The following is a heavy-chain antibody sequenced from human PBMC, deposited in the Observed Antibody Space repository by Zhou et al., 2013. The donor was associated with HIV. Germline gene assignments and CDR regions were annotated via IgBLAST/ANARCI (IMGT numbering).Heavy chain of an antibody. CDR2: VIPIIGSG. CDR3: AKDPFRPQSVTTIFGPFDS. Sequence: QVQLVQSGAEVKKPGSSVKVSCRASGGTFSDHAINWVRQAPGQGLEWMGGVIPIIGSGTYAQKFQGRVTITTDDSTTTAYLELSSLTSDDTALYYCAKDPFRPQSVTTIFGPFDSWGQGTLVTVSS. J-gene: IGHJ4*02. V-gene: IGHV1-69*05. D-gene: IGHD3-3*01. CDR1: GGTFSDHA.